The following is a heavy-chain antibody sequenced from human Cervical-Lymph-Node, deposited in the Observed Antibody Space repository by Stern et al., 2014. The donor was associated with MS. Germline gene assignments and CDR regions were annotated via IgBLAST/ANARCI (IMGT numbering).Heavy chain of an antibody. CDR1: GFTFSSYS. Sequence: EDQLGESGGGLVKPGGSLRLSCAASGFTFSSYSMNWVRQAPGKGLEWVSFISSGSSYIYYADSVKGRFTISRDNAKNSLYLQMHSLRAEDTAVYYCARYQYYYDSSGFDYWGQGTLVTVSS. V-gene: IGHV3-21*01. J-gene: IGHJ4*02. CDR2: ISSGSSYI. D-gene: IGHD3-22*01. CDR3: ARYQYYYDSSGFDY.